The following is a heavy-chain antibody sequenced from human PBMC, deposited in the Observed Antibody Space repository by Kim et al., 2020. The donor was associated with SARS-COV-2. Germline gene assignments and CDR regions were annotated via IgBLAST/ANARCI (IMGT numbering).Heavy chain of an antibody. Sequence: GTITYYADAVMSRFTTSGDNAKDTMNLQMTSLGVEDTAVYYCARGWFDLWGQGTLVTVSS. CDR3: ARGWFDL. CDR2: GTIT. V-gene: IGHV3-11*04. J-gene: IGHJ5*02.